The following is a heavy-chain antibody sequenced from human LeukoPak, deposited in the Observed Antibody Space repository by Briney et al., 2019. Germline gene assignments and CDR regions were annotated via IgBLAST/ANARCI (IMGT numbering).Heavy chain of an antibody. V-gene: IGHV4-59*08. CDR1: GASISSYY. CDR3: ARLGVAGTSWFDP. CDR2: IYYSGII. Sequence: SETLSLTCTVSGASISSYYWSWIRQPPGKGLEWIAYIYYSGIINYNPSLKSRVTMSVDTSKNQFSLKLSSVTAADTAVYYCARLGVAGTSWFDPWGQGTLVTVPS. J-gene: IGHJ5*02. D-gene: IGHD6-19*01.